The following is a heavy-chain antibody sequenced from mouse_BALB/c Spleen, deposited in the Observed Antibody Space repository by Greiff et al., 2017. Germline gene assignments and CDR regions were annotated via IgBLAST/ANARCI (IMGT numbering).Heavy chain of an antibody. Sequence: QVQLQQSGAELVKPGASVKLSCKASGYTFTSYYMYWVKQRPGQGLEWIGEINPSNGGTNFNEKFKSKATLTVDKSSSTAYMQLSSLTSEDSAVYYCARSDGGFAYWGQGTLVTVSA. CDR3: ARSDGGFAY. CDR1: GYTFTSYY. V-gene: IGHV1S81*02. J-gene: IGHJ3*01. D-gene: IGHD2-3*01. CDR2: INPSNGGT.